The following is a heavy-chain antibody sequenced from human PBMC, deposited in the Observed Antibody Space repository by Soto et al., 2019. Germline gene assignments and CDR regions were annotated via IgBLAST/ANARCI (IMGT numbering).Heavy chain of an antibody. V-gene: IGHV4-34*01. CDR3: ARGRTVVPFGY. Sequence: QVQLQQWGAGLLKPSETLSLTCAVYGGSFSGYYWSWIRQPPGKGLEWIGEINHSGSTNYNPSLKSRVTISVDTSKNQFSLKLSSVTAADTAVYYCARGRTVVPFGYWGQGTLVTVSS. CDR1: GGSFSGYY. CDR2: INHSGST. J-gene: IGHJ4*02. D-gene: IGHD2-15*01.